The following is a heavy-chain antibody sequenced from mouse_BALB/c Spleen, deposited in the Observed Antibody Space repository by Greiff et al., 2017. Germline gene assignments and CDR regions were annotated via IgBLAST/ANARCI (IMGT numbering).Heavy chain of an antibody. J-gene: IGHJ4*01. Sequence: VKAVESGGGLVQPGGSLRLSCATSGFTFSDLYMARVRPPPGKRLEWNAASRNKANDYTTEYSAPVKGQFIVSRVTSQSILYLQMNALRAEDTAFYYCARYSCYYGSSYYAMDYWGQGTSVAVSS. CDR2: SRNKANDYTT. CDR1: GFTFSDLY. V-gene: IGHV7-1*02. CDR3: ARYSCYYGSSYYAMDY. D-gene: IGHD1-1*01.